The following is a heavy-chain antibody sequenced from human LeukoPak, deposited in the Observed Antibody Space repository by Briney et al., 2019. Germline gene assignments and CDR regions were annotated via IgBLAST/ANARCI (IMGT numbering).Heavy chain of an antibody. D-gene: IGHD3-9*01. V-gene: IGHV3-48*03. CDR1: GFTFSSYE. CDR2: ISSSGSTI. Sequence: GGSLRLSCAASGFTFSSYEMNWVRQAPGKGLEWVSYISSSGSTIYYADSVKGRFTISRDNAKNSLYLQMNSLRAEDTAVYYCVAITYYDILTGSGPSYYFDYWGQGTRVTVSS. CDR3: VAITYYDILTGSGPSYYFDY. J-gene: IGHJ4*02.